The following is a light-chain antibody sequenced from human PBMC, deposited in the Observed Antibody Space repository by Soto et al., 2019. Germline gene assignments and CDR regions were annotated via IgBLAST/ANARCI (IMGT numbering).Light chain of an antibody. Sequence: DIQMTQFPSTLSASLGARLTILCGAVQGFGSWWAWYQQKPGKAPKLLIYKASSLESGVPSRFSGSESGTEFTLTISSLQPDDFATYYCQQYNSYSPYTFGQGTKLEIK. CDR2: KAS. V-gene: IGKV1-5*03. CDR3: QQYNSYSPYT. CDR1: QGFGSW. J-gene: IGKJ2*01.